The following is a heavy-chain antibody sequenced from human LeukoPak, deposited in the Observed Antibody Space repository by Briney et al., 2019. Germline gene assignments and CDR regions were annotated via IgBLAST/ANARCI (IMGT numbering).Heavy chain of an antibody. CDR3: TTDSEDYGDY. CDR2: ISGSGGST. V-gene: IGHV3-23*01. J-gene: IGHJ4*02. CDR1: GFTFSSYA. Sequence: PGGSLRLSCAASGFTFSSYAMSWVRQAPGKGLEWVSAISGSGGSTYYADSVKGRLTISRDNSKNTLYLQMNSLKTEDTAVYYCTTDSEDYGDYWGQGTLVTVSS. D-gene: IGHD1-14*01.